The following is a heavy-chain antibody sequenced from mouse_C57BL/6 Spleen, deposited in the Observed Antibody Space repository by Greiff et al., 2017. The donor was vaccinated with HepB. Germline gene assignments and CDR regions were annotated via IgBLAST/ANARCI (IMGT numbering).Heavy chain of an antibody. D-gene: IGHD2-3*01. CDR1: GYTFTDYY. Sequence: EVQLQQSGPELVKPGASVKISCKASGYTFTDYYMNWVKQSHGKSLEWIGDINPNNGGTSYNQKFKGKATLTVDKSSSTAYMELRSLTSGDSAVYYCARWDGETWFAYWGQGTLVTVSA. CDR2: INPNNGGT. J-gene: IGHJ3*01. V-gene: IGHV1-26*01. CDR3: ARWDGETWFAY.